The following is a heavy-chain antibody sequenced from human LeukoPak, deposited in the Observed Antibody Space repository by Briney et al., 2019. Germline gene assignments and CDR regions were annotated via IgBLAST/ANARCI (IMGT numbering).Heavy chain of an antibody. CDR3: ARAFDSAYDSPFDY. D-gene: IGHD5-12*01. CDR2: TYSRSSKWSH. V-gene: IGHV6-1*01. Sequence: SQTLSLTCAISGDSVSRDSIAWNWIRQSPSRGLEWLGRTYSRSSKWSHDFASSVKTRITINSDTPKNQFSLHLNSATPEDTAVYYCARAFDSAYDSPFDYWGQGALVTVSS. J-gene: IGHJ4*02. CDR1: GDSVSRDSIA.